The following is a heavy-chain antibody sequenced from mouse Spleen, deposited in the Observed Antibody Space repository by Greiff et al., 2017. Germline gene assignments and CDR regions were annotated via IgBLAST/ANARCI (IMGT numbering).Heavy chain of an antibody. CDR1: GYTFTDYN. Sequence: VQLKQSGPELVKPGASVKIPCKASGYTFTDYNMDWVKQSHGKSLEWIGDINPNNGGTIYNQKFKGKATLTVDKSSSTAYMELRSLTSEDTAVYYCASLNWEYFDVWGTGTTVTVSS. CDR2: INPNNGGT. J-gene: IGHJ1*03. V-gene: IGHV1-18*01. D-gene: IGHD4-1*01. CDR3: ASLNWEYFDV.